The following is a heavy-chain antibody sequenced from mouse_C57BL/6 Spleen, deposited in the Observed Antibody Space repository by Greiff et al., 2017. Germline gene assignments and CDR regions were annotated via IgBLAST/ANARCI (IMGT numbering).Heavy chain of an antibody. CDR3: ARLGGLLDY. D-gene: IGHD2-3*01. V-gene: IGHV1-59*01. CDR2: IDPSDSYT. J-gene: IGHJ2*01. Sequence: VQLQQPGAELVRPGTSVKLSCKASGYTFTSYWMHWVKQRPGQGLEWIGVIDPSDSYTNYNQKFKGKATLTVDTSSSTAYMQLSSLTSEDSAVYYCARLGGLLDYWGQGTTPTVSS. CDR1: GYTFTSYW.